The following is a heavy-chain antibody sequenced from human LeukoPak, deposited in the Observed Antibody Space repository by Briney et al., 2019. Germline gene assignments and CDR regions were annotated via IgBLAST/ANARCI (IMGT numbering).Heavy chain of an antibody. CDR1: GGSISSYY. D-gene: IGHD5-18*01. CDR2: TYTSGST. Sequence: SETLSLTCTVSGGSISSYYWSWIRQPAGKGLEWIGRTYTSGSTNYNPSLKSRVTMSVDTSKNQFSLKLSSVTAADTAVYYCARGGYSYGITTFDYWGQGTLVTVSS. V-gene: IGHV4-4*07. J-gene: IGHJ4*02. CDR3: ARGGYSYGITTFDY.